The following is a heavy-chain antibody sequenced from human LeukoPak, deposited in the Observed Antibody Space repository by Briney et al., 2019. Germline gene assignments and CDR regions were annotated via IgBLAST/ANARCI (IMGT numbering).Heavy chain of an antibody. J-gene: IGHJ4*02. CDR3: AIGGIYYFDY. V-gene: IGHV3-33*01. CDR2: IWYDGSNK. CDR1: GFTFSSYG. D-gene: IGHD2-15*01. Sequence: GRSLRLSCAASGFTFSSYGMHWVRQAPGKGLEWVAVIWYDGSNKYYADSVKGRFTISRDNSKNTLYLQMNSLRAEDTAVYYCAIGGIYYFDYWGQGTLVTVSS.